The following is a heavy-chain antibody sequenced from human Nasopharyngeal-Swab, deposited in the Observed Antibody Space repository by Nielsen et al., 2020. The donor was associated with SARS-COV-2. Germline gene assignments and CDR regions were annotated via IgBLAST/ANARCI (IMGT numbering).Heavy chain of an antibody. J-gene: IGHJ6*02. Sequence: GESLKISCAASGFTFSSYSMNWVRQAPGKGLEWVSYISSSSSTIYYADSVKGRFTISRDNAKNSLYLKMNSLRAEDTAVYYCAGGYCSGGSCYPTPPYYYYGMDVWGQGTTVTVSS. CDR1: GFTFSSYS. CDR3: AGGYCSGGSCYPTPPYYYYGMDV. V-gene: IGHV3-48*04. D-gene: IGHD2-15*01. CDR2: ISSSSSTI.